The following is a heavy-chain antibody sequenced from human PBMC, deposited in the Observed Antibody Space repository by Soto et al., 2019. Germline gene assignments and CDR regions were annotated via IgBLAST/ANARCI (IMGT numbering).Heavy chain of an antibody. D-gene: IGHD2-15*01. CDR2: VSYDGSNK. Sequence: GGSLRLSCAASGFTFSTYAMHWVRQAPGKGLEWVAIVSYDGSNKYYADSVKGRFTISRDNSKNTLNLQMNSVRAEDTAVYYCAKDRGRYCSGARCYLFDSWGQGTLVTVSS. V-gene: IGHV3-30*04. J-gene: IGHJ4*02. CDR3: AKDRGRYCSGARCYLFDS. CDR1: GFTFSTYA.